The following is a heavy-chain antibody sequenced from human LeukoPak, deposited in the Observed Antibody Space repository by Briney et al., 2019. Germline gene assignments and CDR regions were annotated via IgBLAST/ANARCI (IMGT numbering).Heavy chain of an antibody. J-gene: IGHJ6*03. D-gene: IGHD5-18*01. V-gene: IGHV4-59*08. CDR2: INYGGST. CDR3: ARRRPAPMVNLEEDVQYYMDV. Sequence: SETLSLTCSVSGGSLSDDYWSWIRQPPGKALEWIGYINYGGSTNYNPSLKSRVTMSVDTSKNQFSLNLNSVSAADTAVFYCARRRPAPMVNLEEDVQYYMDVWGSGTTVTVSS. CDR1: GGSLSDDY.